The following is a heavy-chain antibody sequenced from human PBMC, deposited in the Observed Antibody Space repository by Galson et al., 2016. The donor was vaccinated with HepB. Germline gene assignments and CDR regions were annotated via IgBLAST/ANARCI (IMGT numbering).Heavy chain of an antibody. D-gene: IGHD1-26*01. J-gene: IGHJ4*02. V-gene: IGHV5-51*01. CDR2: IYPSGSNT. CDR1: EYIFATYW. CDR3: AWQVGAPGSFVG. Sequence: QSGAEVKKPGDSLRISCKGSEYIFATYWIGWVRQMPGKGLEWMGIIYPSGSNTKYSPSFQGQVTISADKSVTTAYLQWSSLKASDTAMYYCAWQVGAPGSFVGWGQGTLVTVSS.